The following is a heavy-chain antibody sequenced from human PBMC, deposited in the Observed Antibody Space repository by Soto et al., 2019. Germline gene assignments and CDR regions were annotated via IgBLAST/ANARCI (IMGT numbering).Heavy chain of an antibody. D-gene: IGHD3-16*01. V-gene: IGHV3-48*02. CDR1: GFTLSGYA. CDR2: ISTSGKTI. J-gene: IGHJ4*02. Sequence: VQLVESGGGLVQPGGSLRLSCAASGFTLSGYAMNWVRQAPGKGLEWVAFISTSGKTISYADSVMGRFTISKDIAKNSLYLQMNSLRNEDTAGYYCVRDQATGRSLVDLDFWGQGTLVTVSS. CDR3: VRDQATGRSLVDLDF.